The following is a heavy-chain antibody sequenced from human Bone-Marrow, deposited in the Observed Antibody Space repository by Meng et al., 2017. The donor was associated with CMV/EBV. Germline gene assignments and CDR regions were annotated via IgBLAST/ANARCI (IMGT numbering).Heavy chain of an antibody. CDR3: AREQPVLLQAVATEGGAFDI. J-gene: IGHJ3*02. CDR1: GGTFSSYT. V-gene: IGHV1-69*04. CDR2: IIPILGIA. Sequence: SVKVSCKASGGTFSSYTISWVRQAPGQGLEWMGRIIPILGIAKYAQKFHGRVTITADKSTTTGYMEVSSLRSEDTAVYYCAREQPVLLQAVATEGGAFDIWGQGTMVTVSS. D-gene: IGHD5-12*01.